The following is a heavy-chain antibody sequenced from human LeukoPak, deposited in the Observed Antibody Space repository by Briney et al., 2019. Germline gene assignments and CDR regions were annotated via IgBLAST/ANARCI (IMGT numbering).Heavy chain of an antibody. J-gene: IGHJ6*02. V-gene: IGHV4-59*08. CDR1: GGSIGSYY. CDR3: ARLTASSGIYGMDV. Sequence: HPSETLSLTCTVSGGSIGSYYWSWLRQPPGKGLEWIGYIYYSGSTNYNPSLKSRVTISVDTSKNQFSLKLSSVTAADTAVYYCARLTASSGIYGMDVWGQGTTVTVSS. CDR2: IYYSGST. D-gene: IGHD6-19*01.